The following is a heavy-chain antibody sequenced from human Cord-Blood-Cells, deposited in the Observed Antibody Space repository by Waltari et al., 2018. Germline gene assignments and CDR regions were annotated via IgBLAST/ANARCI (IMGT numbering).Heavy chain of an antibody. V-gene: IGHV1-3*01. Sequence: QVQLVQSGAEVKKPGASVKVSCKASGYTFTSYAMHWVRQAPGQRLEWTGWINAGNGNTKYSQKFQGRVTITRDTSASTAYMELSSLRSEDTAVYYCARGRSWNDVAFDIWGQGTMVTVSS. CDR1: GYTFTSYA. CDR2: INAGNGNT. CDR3: ARGRSWNDVAFDI. D-gene: IGHD1-1*01. J-gene: IGHJ3*02.